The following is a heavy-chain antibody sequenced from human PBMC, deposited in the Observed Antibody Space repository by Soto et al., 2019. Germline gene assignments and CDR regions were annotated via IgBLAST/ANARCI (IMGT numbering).Heavy chain of an antibody. J-gene: IGHJ6*02. Sequence: NLPETLSLTCTVSGGSISSYYWSCIRQPPGKGLEWIGYIYYSGSTNYNPSLKSRVTISVDTSKNQFSLKLSSVTAADTAVYYCAGNSYGYYYYGMDVWGQGTTVTV. CDR2: IYYSGST. D-gene: IGHD5-18*01. CDR3: AGNSYGYYYYGMDV. V-gene: IGHV4-59*01. CDR1: GGSISSYY.